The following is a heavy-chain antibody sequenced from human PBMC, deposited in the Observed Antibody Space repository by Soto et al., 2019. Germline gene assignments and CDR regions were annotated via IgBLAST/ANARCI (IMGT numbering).Heavy chain of an antibody. CDR3: ARPMHPRTTGWFDP. V-gene: IGHV5-51*01. CDR1: GYSFTSYW. D-gene: IGHD4-4*01. J-gene: IGHJ5*02. Sequence: GESLKISCEASGYSFTSYWIARVRQMPGKGLEWMGIIYPGDSDTRYSPSFQGQVTISADKSIDTAYLQWSSLKASDSAMYYCARPMHPRTTGWFDPWGKGTRVTVSS. CDR2: IYPGDSDT.